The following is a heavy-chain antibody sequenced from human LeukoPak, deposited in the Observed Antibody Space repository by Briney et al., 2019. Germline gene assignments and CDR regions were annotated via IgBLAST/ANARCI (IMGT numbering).Heavy chain of an antibody. CDR1: GGSLSSGGYY. V-gene: IGHV4-31*03. J-gene: IGHJ5*02. CDR2: IYFSGST. CDR3: ARGYSSSWYEFLGWFDP. Sequence: PPETLPLTCTVSGGSLSSGGYYWSWIRQHPGKGLEWIGYIYFSGSTYYNPSLKRRVTITVDTSKNQFSLKLSSVTAADTAVYYCARGYSSSWYEFLGWFDPWGQGTLVTVSS. D-gene: IGHD6-13*01.